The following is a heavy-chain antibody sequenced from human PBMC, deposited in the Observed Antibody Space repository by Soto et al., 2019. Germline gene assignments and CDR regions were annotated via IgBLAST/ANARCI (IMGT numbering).Heavy chain of an antibody. J-gene: IGHJ4*02. D-gene: IGHD3-22*01. CDR3: ASLYYYDSSGYPPYDY. V-gene: IGHV4-39*01. Sequence: SETLSLTCTVSGGSIRSSSYHWGWIRQPPGKGLEWIGNIYYSGSTYYNPSLKIRVTISVYTSKNQFSLKLSSVTAADTAVYYCASLYYYDSSGYPPYDYWGQGTLVTVSS. CDR1: GGSIRSSSYH. CDR2: IYYSGST.